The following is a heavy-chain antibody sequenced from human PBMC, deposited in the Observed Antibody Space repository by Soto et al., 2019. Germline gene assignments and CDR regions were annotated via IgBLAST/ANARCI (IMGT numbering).Heavy chain of an antibody. V-gene: IGHV4-4*02. CDR2: IFHSETT. D-gene: IGHD6-19*01. CDR1: GASVSSDNW. CDR3: AKNGWYSADI. Sequence: QMRLQESGPGLVKPSGTLSLACAVSGASVSSDNWWSWVRQPPGKGLEWIGEIFHSETTNYNPSLKSRATISVDKSKNQFSLTLTSVTAADTAVYYCAKNGWYSADIWGQGTMVIVSS. J-gene: IGHJ3*02.